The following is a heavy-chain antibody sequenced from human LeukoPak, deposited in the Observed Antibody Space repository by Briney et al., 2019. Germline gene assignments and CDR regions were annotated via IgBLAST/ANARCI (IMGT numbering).Heavy chain of an antibody. CDR1: GFSLTTSGVG. D-gene: IGHD6-19*01. J-gene: IGHJ4*02. V-gene: IGHV2-5*01. Sequence: SGPTLVNPTRTLTLTCTFSGFSLTTSGVGVGWIRQPPGKALEWLALIYWSDDIRYSSSLKSRLTITKDTSKNQVVLTLTNVDPVDTATYYCAHPLEQQWLVAFDYWGQGTLVTVSS. CDR2: IYWSDDI. CDR3: AHPLEQQWLVAFDY.